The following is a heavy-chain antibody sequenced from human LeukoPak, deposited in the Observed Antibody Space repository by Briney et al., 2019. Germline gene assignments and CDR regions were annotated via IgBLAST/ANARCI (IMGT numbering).Heavy chain of an antibody. J-gene: IGHJ6*02. D-gene: IGHD3-22*01. Sequence: GESLQISCKGSGYSFTSYWIGWVRQLPGKGLVWMGIIYPGGSDTRYSPSFQGQVTISADKSISTAYLQWSSLKASDTAMYYCARRGIVAYYYYGMDVWGQGTTVTVSS. CDR2: IYPGGSDT. CDR1: GYSFTSYW. V-gene: IGHV5-51*01. CDR3: ARRGIVAYYYYGMDV.